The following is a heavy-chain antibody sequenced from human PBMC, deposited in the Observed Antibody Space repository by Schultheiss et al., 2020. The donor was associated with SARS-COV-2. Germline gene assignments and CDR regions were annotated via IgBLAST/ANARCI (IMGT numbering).Heavy chain of an antibody. CDR1: GYTFISYG. D-gene: IGHD6-6*01. V-gene: IGHV1-18*01. J-gene: IGHJ4*02. Sequence: ASVKVSCKASGYTFISYGISWVRQAPGQGLEWMGWISPYNGNTNYAQKLQGRVTITTDTSTSTAYMELRSLRSDDTAVYYCAKSAGIAARIHFDYWGQGTLVTVSS. CDR2: ISPYNGNT. CDR3: AKSAGIAARIHFDY.